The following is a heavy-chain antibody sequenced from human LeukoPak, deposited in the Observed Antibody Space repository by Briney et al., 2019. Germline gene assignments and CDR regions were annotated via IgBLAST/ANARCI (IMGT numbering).Heavy chain of an antibody. Sequence: KSSETLSLTCTVSGDSISSFCWSWIRQPPGQGLEWIGYIYYSGTTTYNPSFKSRVTISVDTSKNQFSLKLNSVTAADTAVYFCARTTYYNVLTDYYLFDYWGQGTLVTVSS. CDR1: GDSISSFC. V-gene: IGHV4-59*13. J-gene: IGHJ4*02. CDR3: ARTTYYNVLTDYYLFDY. CDR2: IYYSGTT. D-gene: IGHD3-9*01.